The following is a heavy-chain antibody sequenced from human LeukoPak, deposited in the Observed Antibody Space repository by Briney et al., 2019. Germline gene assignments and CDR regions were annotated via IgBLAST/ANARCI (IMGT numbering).Heavy chain of an antibody. CDR1: GGSISSYY. D-gene: IGHD3-22*01. V-gene: IGHV4-59*01. J-gene: IGHJ4*02. Sequence: SETLSLTCTVSGGSISSYYWSWLRKPPGKGLEWIGYIYYSGSTNYNPSLKSRVTISVDTSKNQFSLKLSSVTAADTAVYYCARVDYYDSSGYYHDYWGQGTLVTVSS. CDR3: ARVDYYDSSGYYHDY. CDR2: IYYSGST.